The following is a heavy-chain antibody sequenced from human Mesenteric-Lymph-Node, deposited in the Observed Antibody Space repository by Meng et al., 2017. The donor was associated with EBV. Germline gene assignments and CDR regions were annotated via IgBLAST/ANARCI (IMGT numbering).Heavy chain of an antibody. CDR3: ANDGSPFDY. J-gene: IGHJ4*02. V-gene: IGHV1-2*06. CDR1: GYYFTDYD. Sequence: QGGWGQSGAEVKPPGALVKVSCKASGYYFTDYDVDWVRQAPGQGLEWMGRINPKSGDTNYAQRFQGRVTMTRDTSISTAYMELSGLRSDDTAFYYCANDGSPFDYWGQGTLVTVSS. D-gene: IGHD5-24*01. CDR2: INPKSGDT.